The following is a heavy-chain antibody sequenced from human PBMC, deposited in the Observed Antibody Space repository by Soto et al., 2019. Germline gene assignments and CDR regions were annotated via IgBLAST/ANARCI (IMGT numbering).Heavy chain of an antibody. CDR2: IYYSGST. CDR3: ARVETGNYYYYYMDV. V-gene: IGHV4-59*01. CDR1: GGSISSYY. J-gene: IGHJ6*03. Sequence: PSETLSLTCTVSGGSISSYYWSWIRQPPGKGLEWIGYIYYSGSTNYNPSLKSRVTMSVDTSKNQFSLKLSSVTAADTAVYYCARVETGNYYYYYMDVWGKGTTVTVSS.